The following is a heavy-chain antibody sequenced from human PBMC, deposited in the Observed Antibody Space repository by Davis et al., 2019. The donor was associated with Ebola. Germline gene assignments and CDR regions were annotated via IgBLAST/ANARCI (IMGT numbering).Heavy chain of an antibody. V-gene: IGHV1-69*13. CDR3: ARGRTQRLITMVQGVTAPYYYYGMDV. D-gene: IGHD3-10*01. J-gene: IGHJ6*02. CDR1: GGTFSSYA. CDR2: IIPIFGTA. Sequence: AASVKVSCKASGGTFSSYAISWVRQAPGQGLEWMGRIIPIFGTANYAQKFQGRVTITADESTSTAYMELRSLRSEDTAVYYCARGRTQRLITMVQGVTAPYYYYGMDVWGQGTTVTVSS.